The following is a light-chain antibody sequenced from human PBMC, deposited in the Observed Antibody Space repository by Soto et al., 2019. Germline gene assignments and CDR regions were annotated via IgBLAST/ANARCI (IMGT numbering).Light chain of an antibody. CDR3: SSYAGSSNV. V-gene: IGLV2-8*01. Sequence: QSVLTQPPSASGSPGQSVAISCTGTSSDVGGYNYVSWYQQHPAKAPKLMIYEVNKRPSGVPDRCSGSKSGNTASLTVSGLQAEDEADYYCSSYAGSSNVFGTGTKVTVL. J-gene: IGLJ1*01. CDR1: SSDVGGYNY. CDR2: EVN.